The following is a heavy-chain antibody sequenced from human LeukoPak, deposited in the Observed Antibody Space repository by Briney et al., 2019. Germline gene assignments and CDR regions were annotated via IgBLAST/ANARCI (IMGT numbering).Heavy chain of an antibody. Sequence: SETLSLTCTVSGGSISSYYWSWIRQPPGKGLEWIGYIYYSGSTNYNPSLKSRVTISVDTSKNQFSLKLSSVTAADTAVFYCARHQIVVVPAALYYFDYWGQGTLVTVSS. D-gene: IGHD2-2*01. CDR1: GGSISSYY. V-gene: IGHV4-59*08. CDR2: IYYSGST. J-gene: IGHJ4*02. CDR3: ARHQIVVVPAALYYFDY.